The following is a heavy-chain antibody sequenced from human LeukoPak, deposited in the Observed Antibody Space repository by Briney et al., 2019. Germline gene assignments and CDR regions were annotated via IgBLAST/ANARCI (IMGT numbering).Heavy chain of an antibody. CDR1: GFTFSNAW. J-gene: IGHJ4*02. V-gene: IGHV3-15*01. CDR2: IKSKTDGGTT. CDR3: TTASKGRHSGYD. Sequence: GGSLRLSCAASGFTFSNAWMSWVRQAPGKGLEWVGRIKSKTDGGTTDYAAPVKGRFTISRDDSKNTLYPQMNSLKTEDTAVYYCTTASKGRHSGYDWGQGTLVTVSS. D-gene: IGHD5-12*01.